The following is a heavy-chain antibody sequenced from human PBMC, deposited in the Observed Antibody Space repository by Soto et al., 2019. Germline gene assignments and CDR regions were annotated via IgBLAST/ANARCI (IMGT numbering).Heavy chain of an antibody. CDR1: GGSIGRHY. V-gene: IGHV4-59*11. CDR2: IYYSGST. J-gene: IGHJ5*01. D-gene: IGHD6-19*01. CDR3: ARGGLYSSQTANFAS. Sequence: SETLSLTCIVSGGSIGRHYCNWIRQPPGKSLEWIGYIYYSGSTNYSPSLKSRVTMSVDTSKNQFSLSLNSVTTADTAVYYCARGGLYSSQTANFASWGQGILVTVSS.